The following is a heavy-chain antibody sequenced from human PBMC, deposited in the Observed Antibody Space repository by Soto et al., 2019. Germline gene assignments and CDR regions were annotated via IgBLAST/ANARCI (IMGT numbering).Heavy chain of an antibody. Sequence: QVQLVQSGAEVKKPGSSVKVSCKASGGTFSSYAISWVRQAPGQGLEWMGGIIPIFGTANYAQQFQGSVTITADKSTSTAYMELSSLRAEDTAVYYCANGRVTYVGVGYYYYYGMDVWGQGTTVTVSS. J-gene: IGHJ6*02. V-gene: IGHV1-69*06. D-gene: IGHD2-21*02. CDR2: IIPIFGTA. CDR3: ANGRVTYVGVGYYYYYGMDV. CDR1: GGTFSSYA.